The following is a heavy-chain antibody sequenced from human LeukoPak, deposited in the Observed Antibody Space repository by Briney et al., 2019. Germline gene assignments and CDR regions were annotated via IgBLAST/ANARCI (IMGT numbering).Heavy chain of an antibody. V-gene: IGHV1-46*01. CDR1: GFTSTTYY. CDR2: INPSDGSI. D-gene: IGHD3-10*01. J-gene: IGHJ5*02. Sequence: ASVKVSCKASGFTSTTYYVHWVRQAPGQGLEWMGTINPSDGSIGYAQRFQGRVTITGDTSTSTVYMELSSLRSEDTAVYYCARGKNYYGSGSYYNAKPRPLNWFDPWGQGTLVTVSS. CDR3: ARGKNYYGSGSYYNAKPRPLNWFDP.